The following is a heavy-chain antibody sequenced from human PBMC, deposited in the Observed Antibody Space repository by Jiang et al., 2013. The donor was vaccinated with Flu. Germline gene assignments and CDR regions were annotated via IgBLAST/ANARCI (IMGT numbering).Heavy chain of an antibody. CDR1: GGTFSSYA. V-gene: IGHV1-69*01. Sequence: SGAEVKKPGSSVKVSCKASGGTFSSYAISWVRQAPGQGLEWMGGIIPIFGTANYAQKFQGRVTITADESTSTAYMELSSLRSEDTAVYYCARERGYGDYGEEGLFDYWGQGTLVTVSS. J-gene: IGHJ4*02. CDR3: ARERGYGDYGEEGLFDY. D-gene: IGHD4-17*01. CDR2: IIPIFGTA.